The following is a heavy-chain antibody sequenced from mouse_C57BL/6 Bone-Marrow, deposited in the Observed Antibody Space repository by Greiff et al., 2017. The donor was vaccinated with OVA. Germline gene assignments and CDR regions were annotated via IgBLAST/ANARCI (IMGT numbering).Heavy chain of an antibody. J-gene: IGHJ3*01. CDR3: ATYDYDVSWFAY. Sequence: VKLVESGAELVKPGASVKLSCTASGFNIKDYYMHWVKQRTEQGLEWIGRIDPEDGETKYAPKFQGKATITADTSSNTAYLQLSSLTSEDTAVYYCATYDYDVSWFAYWGQGTLVTVSA. CDR1: GFNIKDYY. D-gene: IGHD2-4*01. V-gene: IGHV14-2*01. CDR2: IDPEDGET.